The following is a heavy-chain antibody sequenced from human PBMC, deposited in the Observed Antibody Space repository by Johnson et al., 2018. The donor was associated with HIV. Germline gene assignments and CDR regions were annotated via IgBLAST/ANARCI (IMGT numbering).Heavy chain of an antibody. J-gene: IGHJ3*02. D-gene: IGHD5-12*01. CDR2: VYSDGST. V-gene: IGHV3-66*01. CDR1: GFTFSSNY. CDR3: AREKRSDYDYDAFDI. Sequence: VQLVESGGGVVQPGRSLRLSCAASGFTFSSNYMSWVRQAPGRGLEWVSDVYSDGSTYYADSVKGRFTIYRDNSKNTLSLQMNSLRAEDTAVYYCAREKRSDYDYDAFDIWGQGTMVTVSS.